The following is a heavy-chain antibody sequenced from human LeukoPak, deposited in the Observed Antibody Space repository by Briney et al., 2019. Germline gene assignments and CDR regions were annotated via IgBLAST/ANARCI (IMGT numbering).Heavy chain of an antibody. CDR2: IRSTGGST. CDR1: GFTFSSYA. CDR3: ARGYSSLDP. D-gene: IGHD6-19*01. V-gene: IGHV3-23*01. J-gene: IGHJ5*02. Sequence: GGSLRLSCAASGFTFSSYAMSWVRQAPGKGLEWVSGIRSTGGSTYYADSVKGRFTISRDNPKNTLYLHMNSLTAEDTAVYYCARGYSSLDPWGQGTLVT.